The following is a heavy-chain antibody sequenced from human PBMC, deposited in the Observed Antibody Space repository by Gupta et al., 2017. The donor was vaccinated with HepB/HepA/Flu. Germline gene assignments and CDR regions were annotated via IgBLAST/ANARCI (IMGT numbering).Heavy chain of an antibody. D-gene: IGHD6-19*01. CDR1: GFAFSSFD. CDR2: INSDAGKT. Sequence: EVQLLEAWGGLLQPGGSLRLSCAAPGFAFSSFDMNWIRQAPGKGLEWGSGINSDAGKTHYADFVEGRFTISRDNSRNTLSLQITSLRVEDTAVYYCAKALASGRMFYFDSWGQGTLVTVS. CDR3: AKALASGRMFYFDS. V-gene: IGHV3-23*01. J-gene: IGHJ4*02.